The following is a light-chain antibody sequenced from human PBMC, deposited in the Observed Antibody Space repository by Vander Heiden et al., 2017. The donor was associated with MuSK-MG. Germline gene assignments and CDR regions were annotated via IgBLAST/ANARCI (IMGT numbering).Light chain of an antibody. CDR1: QSVSSN. V-gene: IGKV3-15*01. Sequence: EIVMTQSPATLSVSPGERATLSCKASQSVSSNLDWYQQLPVLFPRLLIYGASTRATGLPARFSGSRSGIEFTLTISSLQSEDFAVYYCQLYNNWLVLTFGGGTKVEIK. CDR3: QLYNNWLVLT. CDR2: GAS. J-gene: IGKJ4*01.